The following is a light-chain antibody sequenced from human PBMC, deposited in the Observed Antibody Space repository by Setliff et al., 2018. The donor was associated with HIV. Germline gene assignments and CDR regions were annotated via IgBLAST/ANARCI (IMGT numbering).Light chain of an antibody. Sequence: QSALTQPASVSGSPGQSITISCTGTNTDVGGYNYVSWYQHHPGKAPRLVIYDGNMRPAGVSNPFSGAKAGNTAALTISGIQAEDEADYYCCSYATGTSYVFGSGTKVTVL. J-gene: IGLJ1*01. CDR2: DGN. CDR1: NTDVGGYNY. V-gene: IGLV2-23*01. CDR3: CSYATGTSYV.